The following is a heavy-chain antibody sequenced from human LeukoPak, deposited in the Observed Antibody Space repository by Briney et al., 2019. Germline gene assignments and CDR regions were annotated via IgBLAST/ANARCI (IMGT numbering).Heavy chain of an antibody. CDR1: GGSISSGGYY. V-gene: IGHV4-31*03. J-gene: IGHJ4*02. D-gene: IGHD3-9*01. Sequence: SETLSLTCTVSGGSISSGGYYWSWIRQHPGKGLGWIGYIYYSGSTYYNPSLKSRVTISVDTSKNQFSLKLSSVTAADTAVYYCAREKKVTGYYTFDYWGQGTLVTVSS. CDR3: AREKKVTGYYTFDY. CDR2: IYYSGST.